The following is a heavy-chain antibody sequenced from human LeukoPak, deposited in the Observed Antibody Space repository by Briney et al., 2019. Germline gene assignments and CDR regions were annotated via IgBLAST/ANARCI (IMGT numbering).Heavy chain of an antibody. Sequence: GGSLRLSCAASGFTFSSCAMNWGRQAPGKGLEWVSAISGSGESTHYADSVKGRFTISRDNSKNTLFVQMNSLRAEDTAVYYCAKGYSEGSGSERYWGQGTLVTVSS. CDR2: ISGSGEST. CDR1: GFTFSSCA. J-gene: IGHJ4*02. D-gene: IGHD3-10*01. CDR3: AKGYSEGSGSERY. V-gene: IGHV3-23*01.